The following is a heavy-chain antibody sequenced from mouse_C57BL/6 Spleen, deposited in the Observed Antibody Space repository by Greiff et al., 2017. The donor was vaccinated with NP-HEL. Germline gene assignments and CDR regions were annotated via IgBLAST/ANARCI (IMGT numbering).Heavy chain of an antibody. Sequence: QVQLKESGAELVRPGTSVKMSCEASGYTFTNYWIGWAKQRPGHGLEWIGDIYPGGGYTNYNEKFKGKATLTADKSSSTAYMQFSSLTSEDSAIYYCAREGSSGSYYAMDYWGQGTSVTVSS. CDR1: GYTFTNYW. J-gene: IGHJ4*01. V-gene: IGHV1-63*01. CDR3: AREGSSGSYYAMDY. D-gene: IGHD3-2*02. CDR2: IYPGGGYT.